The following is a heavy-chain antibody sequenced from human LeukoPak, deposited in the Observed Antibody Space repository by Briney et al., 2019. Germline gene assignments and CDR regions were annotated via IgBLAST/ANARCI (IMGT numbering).Heavy chain of an antibody. CDR3: AKLGYDSSGSPRLVDY. CDR1: GFTFSSYG. D-gene: IGHD3-22*01. J-gene: IGHJ4*02. CDR2: ISYDGSNK. V-gene: IGHV3-30*18. Sequence: GGSLRLSCAASGFTFSSYGMHWVRQAPGKGLEWVAVISYDGSNKYYADSLKGRFSISRDNSKSTLDLQMNSLRPEDTALYYCAKLGYDSSGSPRLVDYWGQGTLVTVSS.